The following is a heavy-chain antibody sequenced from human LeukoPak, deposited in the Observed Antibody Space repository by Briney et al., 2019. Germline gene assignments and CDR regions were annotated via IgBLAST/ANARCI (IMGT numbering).Heavy chain of an antibody. CDR2: MSHDGNKK. Sequence: GGSLRLSCEASGFTFRNYGMHWVREAPGKGLEWVAVMSHDGNKKDYVDSVKGRFTISRDNSKNTLYLQMNSLRPEDTALYFCAKGMGVSVAFIYYYYGMDVWGQGTTVTVSS. V-gene: IGHV3-30*18. CDR3: AKGMGVSVAFIYYYYGMDV. D-gene: IGHD2-21*01. J-gene: IGHJ6*02. CDR1: GFTFRNYG.